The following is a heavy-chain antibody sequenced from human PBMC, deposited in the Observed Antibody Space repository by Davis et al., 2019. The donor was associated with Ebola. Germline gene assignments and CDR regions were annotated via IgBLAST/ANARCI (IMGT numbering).Heavy chain of an antibody. Sequence: MPSETLSLTCTVSGGSISSYYWSWIRQPPGKGLEWIGYIYYSGSTYYNPSLKSRVTISVDTSKNQFSLKLSSVTAADTAVYYCARGTRVSGVNFDYWGQGTLVTVSS. D-gene: IGHD2-8*01. CDR2: IYYSGST. V-gene: IGHV4-59*12. J-gene: IGHJ4*02. CDR3: ARGTRVSGVNFDY. CDR1: GGSISSYY.